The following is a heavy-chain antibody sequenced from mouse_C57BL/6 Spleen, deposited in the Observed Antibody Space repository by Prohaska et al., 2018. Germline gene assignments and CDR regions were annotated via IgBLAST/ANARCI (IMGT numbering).Heavy chain of an antibody. J-gene: IGHJ1*03. CDR3: ARHEDPIITTVVARGYFDV. CDR1: GYTFTAYT. D-gene: IGHD1-1*01. V-gene: IGHV1-62-2*01. Sequence: QVQLQQSGAELVKPGASVKLSCKASGYTFTAYTINWVKQRSGQGLERIGWVYPGSGSIKYNEKFKYKATLTADKSSSTVYMELSRLTSEDSAVYFCARHEDPIITTVVARGYFDVWGTGTTVTVSS. CDR2: VYPGSGSI.